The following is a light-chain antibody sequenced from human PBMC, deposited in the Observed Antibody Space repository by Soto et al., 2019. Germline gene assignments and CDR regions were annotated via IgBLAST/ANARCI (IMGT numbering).Light chain of an antibody. V-gene: IGKV1-16*01. CDR2: AAS. J-gene: IGKJ1*01. CDR1: QSISSY. CDR3: QQYNSYSRGT. Sequence: DVQMTHSPSSLSASVVGRFSVTCLASQSISSYLNWYQQKPGKAPKLLIYAASSLQSGVPSRFSGSGSGTEFTLTISSLQPDDFATYYCQQYNSYSRGTFGQGTKVDIK.